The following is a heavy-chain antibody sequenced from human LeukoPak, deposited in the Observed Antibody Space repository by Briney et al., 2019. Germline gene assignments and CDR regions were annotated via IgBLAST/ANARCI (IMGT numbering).Heavy chain of an antibody. CDR1: GLTFSTSA. CDR3: TTTFCSGGSCGPFDY. Sequence: GGSLRLSCAASGLTFSTSAIYWVRQSPGKGLEWVGRIKSKTDRGTTDYAAPVKGRFTISRDDSKNTLYLQMNSLKAEDTAVYYCTTTFCSGGSCGPFDYWGRGTLVTVSS. CDR2: IKSKTDRGTT. V-gene: IGHV3-15*01. D-gene: IGHD2-15*01. J-gene: IGHJ4*02.